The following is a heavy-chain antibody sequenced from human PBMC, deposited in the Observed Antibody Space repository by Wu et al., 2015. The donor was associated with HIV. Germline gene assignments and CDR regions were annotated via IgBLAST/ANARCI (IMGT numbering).Heavy chain of an antibody. J-gene: IGHJ2*01. CDR1: GYTFTRYV. CDR3: AREPLAAAWDYWYFDL. CDR2: INPYNGDT. Sequence: QVQLVQSGTEVKKPGASVKVSCKASGYTFTRYVMSWLRQAPGQGLEWMGWINPYNGDTNYAQKFQGRVTMTTATSTSTAYMELRSLRSDDTAVYYCAREPLAAAWDYWYFDLVGPWHPGHCLL. V-gene: IGHV1-18*01. D-gene: IGHD6-13*01.